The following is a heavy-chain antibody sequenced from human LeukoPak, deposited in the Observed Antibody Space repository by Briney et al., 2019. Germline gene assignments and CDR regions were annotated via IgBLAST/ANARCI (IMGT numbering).Heavy chain of an antibody. CDR3: AREMYGDYVPNTLDI. J-gene: IGHJ3*02. CDR1: GVSISSYY. CDR2: VYYTGSS. D-gene: IGHD4-17*01. V-gene: IGHV4-59*01. Sequence: SETLSLTCTVSGVSISSYYRSWIRQPPGKGLEWIGYVYYTGSSNYNPSLKSRVTISVDTSKSKFSLQLRSVTAADTAVYYCAREMYGDYVPNTLDIWGQGAMVTVSS.